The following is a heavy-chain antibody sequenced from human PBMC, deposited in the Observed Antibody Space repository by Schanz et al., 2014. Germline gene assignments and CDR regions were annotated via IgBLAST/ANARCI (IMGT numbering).Heavy chain of an antibody. Sequence: QVQLVQSGAEVKKPGASVKVSCKASGYTFTTYYMLWVRQAPGQGLEWMGWISPYNGNTNYAQKLQGKVTMATDTSTSSTYMDLRSLKSDDTAVCDCARAQSPYATSSHVKYFDYWGQGSLVTVSS. CDR1: GYTFTTYY. J-gene: IGHJ4*02. D-gene: IGHD6-6*01. CDR2: ISPYNGNT. V-gene: IGHV1-18*01. CDR3: ARAQSPYATSSHVKYFDY.